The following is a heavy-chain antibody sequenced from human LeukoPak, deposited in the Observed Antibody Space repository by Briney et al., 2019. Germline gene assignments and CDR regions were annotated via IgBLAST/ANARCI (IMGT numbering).Heavy chain of an antibody. V-gene: IGHV3-72*01. Sequence: GGPLRLSCAACVFTFRVHYMEWVRRSPGKGLEWVGRTRNKANSYNTEYAASLQGRFTITRDDSKNLLYLQMNSLKTEATAVYYCASLRGYTYGHDYWGQGTLVTVSS. CDR1: VFTFRVHY. D-gene: IGHD5-18*01. CDR2: TRNKANSYNT. J-gene: IGHJ4*02. CDR3: ASLRGYTYGHDY.